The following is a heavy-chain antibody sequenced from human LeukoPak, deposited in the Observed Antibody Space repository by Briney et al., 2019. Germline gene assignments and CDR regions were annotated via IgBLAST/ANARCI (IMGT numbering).Heavy chain of an antibody. CDR1: GDSISTHY. CDR2: VLDSETT. Sequence: PSETLSLTCTVSGDSISTHYWSCIRQPPGKGLESIGYVLDSETTTDNPSLKSRATLSADPSKSPFSLRLPSVTAADSAMYYCATIKRGSIFGYFVFWGQGVLVTVSS. CDR3: ATIKRGSIFGYFVF. J-gene: IGHJ4*02. D-gene: IGHD5-18*01. V-gene: IGHV4-59*11.